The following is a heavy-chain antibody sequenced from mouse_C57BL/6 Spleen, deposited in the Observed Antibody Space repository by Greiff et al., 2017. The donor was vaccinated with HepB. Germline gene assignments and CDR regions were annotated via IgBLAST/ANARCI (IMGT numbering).Heavy chain of an antibody. J-gene: IGHJ2*01. CDR1: GYAFSSSW. D-gene: IGHD3-2*02. Sequence: QVQLKESGPELVKPGASVKISCKASGYAFSSSWMNWVKQRPGKGLEWIGRIYPGDGDTNYNGKFKGKATLTADKSSSTAYMQLSSLTSEDSAVYFCARQLRPFDYWGQGTTLTVSS. CDR3: ARQLRPFDY. CDR2: IYPGDGDT. V-gene: IGHV1-82*01.